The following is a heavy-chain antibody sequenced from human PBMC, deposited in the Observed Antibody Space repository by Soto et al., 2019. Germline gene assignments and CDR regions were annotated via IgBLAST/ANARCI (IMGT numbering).Heavy chain of an antibody. J-gene: IGHJ2*01. CDR1: GYTFTSYG. Sequence: QVQLVQSGAEVKKPGASVKVSCKASGYTFTSYGITWVRQAPGQGLEWMGWISAYNGNTIYAQKPQGRVTMTTDTSTSTAYMELRSLRSDDTAVYYCARISIVVVPAATHWYFDLWGRGTLVAVSS. D-gene: IGHD2-2*01. CDR2: ISAYNGNT. V-gene: IGHV1-18*01. CDR3: ARISIVVVPAATHWYFDL.